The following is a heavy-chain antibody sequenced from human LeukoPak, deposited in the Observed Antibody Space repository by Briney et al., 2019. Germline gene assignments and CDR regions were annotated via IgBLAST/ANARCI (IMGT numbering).Heavy chain of an antibody. J-gene: IGHJ4*02. V-gene: IGHV1-46*01. CDR2: INPSGGST. Sequence: ASVTASCKASGYTFTSYYMHWVRHAPGQGLEWMGIINPSGGSTSYAQKFQGRVTMTRDMSTSTVYMELSSLRSEDPAVYYCARGRGHYVWWSYRYTLNLDYWGQGTLVTVSS. D-gene: IGHD3-16*02. CDR3: ARGRGHYVWWSYRYTLNLDY. CDR1: GYTFTSYY.